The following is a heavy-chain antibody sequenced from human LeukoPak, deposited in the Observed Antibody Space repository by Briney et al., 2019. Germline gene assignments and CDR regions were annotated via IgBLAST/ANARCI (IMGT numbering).Heavy chain of an antibody. V-gene: IGHV4-61*05. CDR1: GGSISSSSYY. Sequence: SETLSLTCTVSGGSISSSSYYWSWIRQPPGKGLEWIGYIYYSGSTNYSPSLKSRVTISVDTSKNQFSLKLSSVTAADTAVYYCARGSVPAATTWGQGTLVTVSS. D-gene: IGHD2-15*01. CDR2: IYYSGST. CDR3: ARGSVPAATT. J-gene: IGHJ5*02.